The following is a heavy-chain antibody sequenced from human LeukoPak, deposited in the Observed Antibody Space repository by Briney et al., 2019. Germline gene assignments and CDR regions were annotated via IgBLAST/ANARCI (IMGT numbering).Heavy chain of an antibody. CDR3: ASSSSTGITGTTGDAFDI. J-gene: IGHJ3*02. CDR2: INSSSSYI. V-gene: IGHV3-21*04. CDR1: GFTFSSYS. Sequence: KTGGSLRLSCAASGFTFSSYSMNWVRQAPGKGMEWVSSINSSSSYIYYADSVKGRFTISRDNAKNSLYLQMNSLRAEDMALYYCASSSSTGITGTTGDAFDIWGQGTMVTVSS. D-gene: IGHD1-7*01.